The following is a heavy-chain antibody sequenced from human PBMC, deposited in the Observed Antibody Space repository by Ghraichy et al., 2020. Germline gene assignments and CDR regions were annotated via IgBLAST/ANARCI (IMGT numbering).Heavy chain of an antibody. D-gene: IGHD6-19*01. Sequence: GGSLRLSCAASGFTFSSYAMSWVRQAPGKGLEWVSAISGSGGSTYYADSVKGRFTISRDNSKNTLYLQMNSMRAEDTDVYYCAKVSGYSSGWYGTRDWYFDLWGRGTLVTVSS. CDR2: ISGSGGST. CDR1: GFTFSSYA. J-gene: IGHJ2*01. V-gene: IGHV3-23*01. CDR3: AKVSGYSSGWYGTRDWYFDL.